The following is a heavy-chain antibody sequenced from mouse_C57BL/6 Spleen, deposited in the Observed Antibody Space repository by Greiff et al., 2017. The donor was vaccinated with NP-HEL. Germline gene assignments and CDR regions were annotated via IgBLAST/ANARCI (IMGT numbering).Heavy chain of an antibody. V-gene: IGHV1-82*01. D-gene: IGHD1-1*01. Sequence: VQLQESGPELVKPGASVKISCKASGYAFSSSWMNWVKQRPGKGLEWIGRIYPGDGDTNYNGKFKGKATLTADKSSSTAYMQLSSLTSEDSAVYFCARDTTVVAKGWYFDVWGTGTTVTVSS. CDR3: ARDTTVVAKGWYFDV. J-gene: IGHJ1*03. CDR2: IYPGDGDT. CDR1: GYAFSSSW.